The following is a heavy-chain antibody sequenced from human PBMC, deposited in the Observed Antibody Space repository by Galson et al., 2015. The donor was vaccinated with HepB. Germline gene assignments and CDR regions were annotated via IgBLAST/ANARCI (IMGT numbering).Heavy chain of an antibody. CDR1: GFTFSGSA. CDR2: IRSKANSYAT. CDR3: TNPLYGDDYYYYYGMDV. D-gene: IGHD4-17*01. V-gene: IGHV3-73*01. Sequence: SLRLSCAASGFTFSGSAMHWVRQASGKGLEWVGRIRSKANSYATAYAASVKGRFTISRDDSKNTAYLQMNSLKTEDTAVYYCTNPLYGDDYYYYYGMDVWGQGTTVTVSS. J-gene: IGHJ6*02.